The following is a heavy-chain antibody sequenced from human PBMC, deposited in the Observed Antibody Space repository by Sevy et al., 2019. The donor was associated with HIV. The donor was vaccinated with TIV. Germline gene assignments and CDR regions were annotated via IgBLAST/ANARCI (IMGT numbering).Heavy chain of an antibody. D-gene: IGHD2-15*01. Sequence: GGSLRLSCVASGFTFSNYGMHWVRQAPGKGLEWVSFKRYDGSNTYYADSVKDRFTISRDNSKNTVYLQMNSLRVEDTAMYYCARDLGGYSYSWGQGTPVTVSS. CDR2: KRYDGSNT. CDR1: GFTFSNYG. CDR3: ARDLGGYSYS. V-gene: IGHV3-30*02. J-gene: IGHJ4*02.